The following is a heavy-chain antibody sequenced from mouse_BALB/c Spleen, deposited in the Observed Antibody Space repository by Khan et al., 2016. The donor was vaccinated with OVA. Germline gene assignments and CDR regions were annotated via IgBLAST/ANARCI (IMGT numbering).Heavy chain of an antibody. D-gene: IGHD1-1*02. CDR3: TRGGKFAY. J-gene: IGHJ3*01. V-gene: IGHV1S137*01. CDR1: GYKFTDYA. Sequence: QVQLQQPGAELVRPGVSVKISCKVSGYKFTDYAMHWVKQSHAKGLEWIGVISTYYGDADYSQKFKGKATMTVDRSSSTAYLELARLTSEDSALYYCTRGGKFAYWDQGTLVTVSA. CDR2: ISTYYGDA.